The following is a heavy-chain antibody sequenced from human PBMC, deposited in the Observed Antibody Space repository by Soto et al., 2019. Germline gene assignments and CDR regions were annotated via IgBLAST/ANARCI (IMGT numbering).Heavy chain of an antibody. CDR2: IDWDDDK. V-gene: IGHV2-70*11. CDR3: ARIDYGDYGRAFDI. CDR1: GFSLSTSGVG. Sequence: SGPTLVNPTQTLTLTCTFSGFSLSTSGVGVGWIRQPPGKALEWLARIDWDDDKYYSTSLKTRLTISKDTSKNQVVLTMTNMDPVDTATYYCARIDYGDYGRAFDIWGQRTMVTVSS. D-gene: IGHD4-17*01. J-gene: IGHJ3*02.